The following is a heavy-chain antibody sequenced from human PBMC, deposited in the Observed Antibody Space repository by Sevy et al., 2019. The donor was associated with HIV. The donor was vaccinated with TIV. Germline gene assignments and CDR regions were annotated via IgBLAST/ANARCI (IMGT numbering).Heavy chain of an antibody. V-gene: IGHV3-23*01. CDR2: ISGSGGST. CDR1: GFTFSSYA. D-gene: IGHD4-17*01. Sequence: GGSLRLFCAASGFTFSSYAMSWVRQAPGKGLEWVSAISGSGGSTYYADSVKGRFTISRDNSKNTLYLQMNSLRAEDTAVYYCAKAGGYGDYESNFDYWGQGTLVTVSS. J-gene: IGHJ4*02. CDR3: AKAGGYGDYESNFDY.